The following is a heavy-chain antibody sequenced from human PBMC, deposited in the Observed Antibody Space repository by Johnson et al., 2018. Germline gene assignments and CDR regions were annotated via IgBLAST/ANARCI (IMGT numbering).Heavy chain of an antibody. D-gene: IGHD1-26*01. V-gene: IGHV3-23*04. CDR1: GFAFGSFA. Sequence: EVQLVETGGDLVHPGGSLRLSCAASGFAFGSFAMSWVRQAPGTGLEWVSSIHGGDGGALYADSVRGRFTMSRDNSKHLLSLEMTSLIVDHTARYYRAKDFVSGNGRFVPFHIRGRGTMVTVSS. J-gene: IGHJ3*02. CDR3: AKDFVSGNGRFVPFHI. CDR2: IHGGDGGA.